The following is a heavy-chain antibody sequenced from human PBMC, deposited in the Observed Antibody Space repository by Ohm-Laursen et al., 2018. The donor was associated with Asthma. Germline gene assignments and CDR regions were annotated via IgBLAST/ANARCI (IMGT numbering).Heavy chain of an antibody. V-gene: IGHV4-31*02. Sequence: WVRQHPGKGLEWIGYIYYSGSTYYNPSLKSRVTISIDTSKNQFSLKLSPVTAADTAVYYCARGTFYYESTGYYFFDHWGQGALVTVSS. CDR2: IYYSGST. CDR3: ARGTFYYESTGYYFFDH. D-gene: IGHD3-22*01. J-gene: IGHJ4*02.